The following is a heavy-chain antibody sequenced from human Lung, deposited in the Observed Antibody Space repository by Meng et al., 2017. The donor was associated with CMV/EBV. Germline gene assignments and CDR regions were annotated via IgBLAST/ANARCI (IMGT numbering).Heavy chain of an antibody. J-gene: IGHJ4*01. CDR2: VNPISDDT. CDR3: AKSSDNGWSS. CDR1: GYSFSCFY. Sequence: VQLVQSGADGKRQGASVKISCQASGYSFSCFYLNWARQAPGHGLEWLGRVNPISDDTHLAQKFEGRITVTRGATINTAFMELTRLRPDDTAVYYCAKSSDNGWSSWGPGTLVTVSS. D-gene: IGHD6-19*01. V-gene: IGHV1-2*06.